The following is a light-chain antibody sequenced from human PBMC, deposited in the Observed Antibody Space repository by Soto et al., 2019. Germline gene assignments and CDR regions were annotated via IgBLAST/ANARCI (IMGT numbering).Light chain of an antibody. CDR1: QSISVW. J-gene: IGKJ1*01. CDR2: KAS. V-gene: IGKV1-5*03. CDR3: QRYNNLWT. Sequence: DIQMTQSPSTLSASVGDRVTITYRASQSISVWLAWYQQKSGKVPKLLISKASNLETGVPSRFSGSGSGTEFTLTISSLQPDDFATYYCQRYNNLWTFGQGTKVEI.